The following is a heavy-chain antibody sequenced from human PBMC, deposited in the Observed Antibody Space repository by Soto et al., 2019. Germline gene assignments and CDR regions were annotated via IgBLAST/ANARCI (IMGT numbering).Heavy chain of an antibody. CDR3: ARAHNYDIRGGYFDY. CDR2: IWYDGSNK. D-gene: IGHD3-9*01. Sequence: PGGSLRLSCAASGFTFSSYGMHWVRQAPGKGLEWVAVIWYDGSNKYYADSVKGRFTISRDNSKNTLYLQMNSLRAEDTAVYYCARAHNYDIRGGYFDYWGQGTLVTSPQ. V-gene: IGHV3-33*01. CDR1: GFTFSSYG. J-gene: IGHJ4*02.